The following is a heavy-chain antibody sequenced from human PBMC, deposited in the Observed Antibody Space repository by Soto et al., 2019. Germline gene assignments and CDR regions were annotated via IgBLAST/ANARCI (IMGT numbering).Heavy chain of an antibody. Sequence: GESLKISCKGSGYSFTSYWIGWVRQMPGKGLEWMGIIYPGDSDTRYSPSFQGQVTISADKSISTAYLQWSSLEASDTAMYYCARSGDSSSSYFPWFDPWGQGTLVTVSS. D-gene: IGHD6-6*01. CDR3: ARSGDSSSSYFPWFDP. CDR2: IYPGDSDT. J-gene: IGHJ5*02. V-gene: IGHV5-51*01. CDR1: GYSFTSYW.